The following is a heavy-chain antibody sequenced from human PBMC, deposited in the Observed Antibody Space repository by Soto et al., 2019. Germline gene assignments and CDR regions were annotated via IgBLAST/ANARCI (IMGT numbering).Heavy chain of an antibody. V-gene: IGHV4-30-2*01. Sequence: NPSETLSLTCAVSGGSISSGGYSWSWIRQPPGKGLEWIGYIYHSGSTYYNPSLKSRVTISVDRSKNQFSLKLSSVTAADTAVYYCARGPAFGRWGEGSLVTVCS. CDR3: ARGPAFGR. CDR2: IYHSGST. CDR1: GGSISSGGYS. D-gene: IGHD3-3*01. J-gene: IGHJ4*02.